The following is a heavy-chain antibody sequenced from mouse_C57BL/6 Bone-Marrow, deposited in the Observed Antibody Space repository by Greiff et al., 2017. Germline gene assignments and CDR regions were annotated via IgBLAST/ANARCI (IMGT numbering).Heavy chain of an antibody. CDR2: IYPRDGST. D-gene: IGHD1-1*01. J-gene: IGHJ1*03. V-gene: IGHV1-85*01. CDR3: ARLECDGSSGDWYFDV. CDR1: GYTFTSYD. Sequence: QVQLKQSGPELVKPGASVKLSCKASGYTFTSYDINWVKQRPGQGLEWIGWIYPRDGSTKYTEKFKGKATLTVDTSSSTAYMALHSLPSGDSAVYFCARLECDGSSGDWYFDVWGTGTTVTVSS.